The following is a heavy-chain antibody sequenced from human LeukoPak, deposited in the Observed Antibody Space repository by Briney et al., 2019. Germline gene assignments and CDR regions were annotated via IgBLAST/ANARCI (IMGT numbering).Heavy chain of an antibody. CDR3: ARDAQWLVPEGYYYYMDV. CDR1: GFTFSRYN. V-gene: IGHV3-21*01. Sequence: PGGSLRLSCAGSGFTFSRYNMNWFRQAPGKGLERVSSISSRSSYIFYADSVKGRFTISRDNAKNSLYLQMNSLGAEDTAVYYCARDAQWLVPEGYYYYMDVWGKGTTVTVSS. J-gene: IGHJ6*03. D-gene: IGHD6-19*01. CDR2: ISSRSSYI.